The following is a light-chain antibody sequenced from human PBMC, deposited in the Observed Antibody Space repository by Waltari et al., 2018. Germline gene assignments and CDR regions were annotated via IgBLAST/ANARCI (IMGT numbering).Light chain of an antibody. CDR3: SSYTRSSTLGV. Sequence: QSALTQPASVSGSPGQSITISCSGTSSDVGGYNYVSWYQQHPGKAPKLMIYDVSNRPSGVSNRFSDSKSGNTASLTISGLQAEDEADYYCSSYTRSSTLGVFGGGTKLTVL. J-gene: IGLJ3*02. V-gene: IGLV2-14*03. CDR1: SSDVGGYNY. CDR2: DVS.